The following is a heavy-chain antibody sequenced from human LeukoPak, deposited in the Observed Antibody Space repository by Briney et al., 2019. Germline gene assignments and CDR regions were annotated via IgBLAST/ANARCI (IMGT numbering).Heavy chain of an antibody. CDR3: ARDRRVGTMVRGVIITRNWFDP. J-gene: IGHJ5*02. CDR1: GYTFTSYD. CDR2: MNPNSGNT. Sequence: ASVKVSCKASGYTFTSYDINWVRQATGQGLEWMGWMNPNSGNTGYAQKFQGRVTMTRNTSISTVYMELSSLRSEDTAVYYCARDRRVGTMVRGVIITRNWFDPWGQGALVTVSS. V-gene: IGHV1-8*01. D-gene: IGHD3-10*01.